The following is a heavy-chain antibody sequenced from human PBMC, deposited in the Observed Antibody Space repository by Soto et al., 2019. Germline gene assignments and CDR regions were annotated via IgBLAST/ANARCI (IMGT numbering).Heavy chain of an antibody. D-gene: IGHD2-15*01. CDR2: ISSSSSYI. CDR3: ARGQVVVAEDYYYYYYMDV. CDR1: GFTFSSYS. V-gene: IGHV3-21*01. J-gene: IGHJ6*03. Sequence: EVQLVESGGGLVKPGGSLRLSCAASGFTFSSYSMNWVRQAPGKGLEWVSSISSSSSYIYYADSVKGRFTISRANAKNSLYLQMNSLRAEDTAVYYCARGQVVVAEDYYYYYYMDVWGKGTTVTVSS.